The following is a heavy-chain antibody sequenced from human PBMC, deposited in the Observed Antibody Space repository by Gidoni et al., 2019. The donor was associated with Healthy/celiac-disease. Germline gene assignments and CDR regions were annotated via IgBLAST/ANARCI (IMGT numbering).Heavy chain of an antibody. CDR1: GLPFSDHY. V-gene: IGHV3-11*01. CDR3: ARAWGGLYYFDY. Sequence: QVQVGESGGGLVKPGGSLRLPGAAAGLPFSDHYLRWLRQAPGKGRECVSSILSSGSTIYYADSVKGRFTISRDNAKNSLYLQMNSLRAEDTAVYYCARAWGGLYYFDYWGQVTLVTVSS. D-gene: IGHD3-16*01. J-gene: IGHJ4*02. CDR2: ILSSGSTI.